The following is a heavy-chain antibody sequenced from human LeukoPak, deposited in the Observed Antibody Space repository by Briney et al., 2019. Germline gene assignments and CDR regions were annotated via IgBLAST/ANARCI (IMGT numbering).Heavy chain of an antibody. CDR3: ARDRQVLWFGELSWDGYFDY. CDR2: INPNSGGA. V-gene: IGHV1-2*02. J-gene: IGHJ4*02. Sequence: GASVKVSCKASGYTFTDYYMHWVRQAPGQGLEWMAWINPNSGGANYAQKFQGRVTMTRDTSISTAYMELSRLRSEDTAVYYCARDRQVLWFGELSWDGYFDYWGQGTLVTVSS. D-gene: IGHD3-10*01. CDR1: GYTFTDYY.